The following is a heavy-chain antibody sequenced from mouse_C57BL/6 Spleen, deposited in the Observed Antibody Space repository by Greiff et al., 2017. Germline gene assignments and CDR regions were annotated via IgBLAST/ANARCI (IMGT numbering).Heavy chain of an antibody. J-gene: IGHJ4*01. CDR3: APHYDYDGGYAMDY. Sequence: QVQLQQPGAELVKPGASVKMSCKASGYTFTSYWITWVKQRPGQGLEWIGDIYPGSGSTNYNEKFKSKATLTVDASSSTAYMQLSSLTSEDSAVYYCAPHYDYDGGYAMDYWGQGTSVTVSS. V-gene: IGHV1-55*01. CDR2: IYPGSGST. CDR1: GYTFTSYW. D-gene: IGHD2-4*01.